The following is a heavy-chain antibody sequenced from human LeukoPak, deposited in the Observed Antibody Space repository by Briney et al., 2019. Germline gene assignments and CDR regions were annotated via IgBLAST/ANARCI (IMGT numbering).Heavy chain of an antibody. J-gene: IGHJ4*02. CDR1: GFTFSSYG. V-gene: IGHV3-30*18. CDR2: ISYDGSNK. D-gene: IGHD4-17*01. Sequence: GGSLRLSCAASGFTFSSYGMHWVRQAPGKGLEWVAVISYDGSNKYYADPVKGRFTISRDNSKITLYLQMNSLRAEDTAVYYCAKVPYGDYVFAFDYWGQGTLVTVSS. CDR3: AKVPYGDYVFAFDY.